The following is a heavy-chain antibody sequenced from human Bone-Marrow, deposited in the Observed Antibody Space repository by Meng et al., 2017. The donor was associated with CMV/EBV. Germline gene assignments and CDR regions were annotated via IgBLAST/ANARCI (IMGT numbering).Heavy chain of an antibody. V-gene: IGHV4-34*01. CDR3: ARGLGRDFDY. CDR1: GGSFSGYY. Sequence: GSLRLSCAVYGGSFSGYYWSWIRQPPGKGLEWIGDINHSGSTKYNPSLKSRVTISVDTSKNQFSLNLSSVTAADTAVYSCARGLGRDFDYWGQGTLVTISS. D-gene: IGHD1-26*01. CDR2: INHSGST. J-gene: IGHJ4*02.